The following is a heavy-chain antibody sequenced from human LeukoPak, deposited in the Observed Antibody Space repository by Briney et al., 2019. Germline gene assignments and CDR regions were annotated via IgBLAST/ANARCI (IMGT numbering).Heavy chain of an antibody. CDR3: AKEPGQWLLDY. J-gene: IGHJ4*02. D-gene: IGHD6-19*01. CDR2: ISYDGSNK. Sequence: GGSLRLSCAASGFTFSSYGMHWVRQAPGKGLEWVAVISYDGSNKYYADSVKGRFTISRDNSKNTLYLQMNSLRAEDTAVYYCAKEPGQWLLDYWGQGTLVTVSS. V-gene: IGHV3-30*18. CDR1: GFTFSSYG.